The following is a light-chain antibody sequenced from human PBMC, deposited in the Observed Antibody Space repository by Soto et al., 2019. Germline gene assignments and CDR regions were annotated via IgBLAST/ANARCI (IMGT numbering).Light chain of an antibody. J-gene: IGKJ1*01. V-gene: IGKV1-8*01. CDR1: QGISSY. CDR2: AAS. CDR3: QQYYSYPWT. Sequence: ATQMSQSPSSFSASTGDRVTITCRASQGISSYLAWYQQKPGKAPKLLIYAASTLQSGVPSRFSGSGSGTDFTLTISCLQSEDFATYYCQQYYSYPWTFGQGTKVDIK.